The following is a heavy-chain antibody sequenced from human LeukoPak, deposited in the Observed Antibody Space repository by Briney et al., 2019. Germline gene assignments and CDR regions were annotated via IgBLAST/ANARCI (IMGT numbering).Heavy chain of an antibody. V-gene: IGHV3-48*03. J-gene: IGHJ4*02. Sequence: GGSLRLSCAASGFTFSSYEMNWVRQAPGKGLEWISYISSAGTTKIYADSVKGRFTISRDNAKNSLYLQLNSLRVEDTAVYHCASTQTFDYWGQGALVTVPS. CDR1: GFTFSSYE. CDR3: ASTQTFDY. CDR2: ISSAGTTK.